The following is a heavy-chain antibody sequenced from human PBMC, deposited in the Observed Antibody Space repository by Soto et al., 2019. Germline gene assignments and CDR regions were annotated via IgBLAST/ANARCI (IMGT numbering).Heavy chain of an antibody. J-gene: IGHJ3*01. CDR1: GGSFSGYY. V-gene: IGHV4-34*01. D-gene: IGHD2-2*01. CDR3: TRGLCTSTSCYPPDAFDC. CDR2: IHHSGST. Sequence: QVQLQQWGAGLLKLSETLSLTCSVYGGSFSGYYWSWIRPPPGKGLEWIGEIHHSGSTNYNPSLKSRVTISVDTSKNQLSQKLRSVTAAETAVYYCTRGLCTSTSCYPPDAFDCWGQWTMVTVSS.